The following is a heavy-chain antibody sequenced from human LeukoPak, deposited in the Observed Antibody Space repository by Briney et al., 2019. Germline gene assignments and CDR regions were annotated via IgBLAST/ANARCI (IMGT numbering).Heavy chain of an antibody. Sequence: PGGSLRLSCAASGFTFSSYAMSWVRQAPGKGLEWVSGISGSGGITYYAGSVRDRFTISRDNSKNTLHLQMNSLRAEDTAVYYCAKGVFYYGSVPGDAFDIWGQGTMVTVSS. CDR3: AKGVFYYGSVPGDAFDI. J-gene: IGHJ3*02. V-gene: IGHV3-23*01. D-gene: IGHD3-10*01. CDR2: ISGSGGIT. CDR1: GFTFSSYA.